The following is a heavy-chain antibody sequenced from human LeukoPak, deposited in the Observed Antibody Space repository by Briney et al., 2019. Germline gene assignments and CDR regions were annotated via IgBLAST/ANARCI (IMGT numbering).Heavy chain of an antibody. V-gene: IGHV3-48*01. J-gene: IGHJ3*02. Sequence: GGSLRLSCAASGFSFSSYNMNWVRQAPGKGLEWVSYISTSRTMYYADSVKGRFTISRDNTKNSLFLQMNSLRAEDTAVYYCARDSEYSSSFAFDIWGQGTMVTVSS. CDR1: GFSFSSYN. D-gene: IGHD6-13*01. CDR2: ISTSRTM. CDR3: ARDSEYSSSFAFDI.